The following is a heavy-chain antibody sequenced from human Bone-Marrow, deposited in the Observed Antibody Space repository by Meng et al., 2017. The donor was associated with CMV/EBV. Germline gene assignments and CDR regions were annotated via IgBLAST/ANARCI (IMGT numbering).Heavy chain of an antibody. V-gene: IGHV4-39*07. CDR3: ARGGVVPAAILNY. D-gene: IGHD2-2*02. CDR2: IHNSGTT. Sequence: SETLSLTCTVSGGSISSSTYHWGWIRQPPGKGLEWIGSIHNSGTTYYNPSLKSRVTISVDPSKNQFSLKLSSVTAADTAVYYCARGGVVPAAILNYWGQGTLVTVSS. CDR1: GGSISSSTYH. J-gene: IGHJ4*02.